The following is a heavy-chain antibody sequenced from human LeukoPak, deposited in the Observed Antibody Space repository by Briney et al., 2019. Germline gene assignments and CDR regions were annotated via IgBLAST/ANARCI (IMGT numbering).Heavy chain of an antibody. CDR2: ISYDGSNK. D-gene: IGHD1/OR15-1a*01. Sequence: GGSLRLSCAASGFAFSSYGMHWVRQAPGKGLEWVAVISYDGSNKYYADSVKGRFTISRDNSKNTLYLQMNSLKAEDTAVYYCAKDPSEGGGTNWFDPWGQGTLVTVSS. J-gene: IGHJ5*02. CDR3: AKDPSEGGGTNWFDP. CDR1: GFAFSSYG. V-gene: IGHV3-30*18.